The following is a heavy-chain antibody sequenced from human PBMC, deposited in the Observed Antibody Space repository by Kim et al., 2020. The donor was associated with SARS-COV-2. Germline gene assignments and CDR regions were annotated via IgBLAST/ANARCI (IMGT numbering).Heavy chain of an antibody. D-gene: IGHD5-18*01. Sequence: SETLSLTCTVSGYFISSGYYWGWLRQFPGKGLEWIESIYASGFGYYNPSLKRRVTVSVDTSKNHFLLRLTSVTAADTAVYYCARVHRYGADYNDFDYWG. V-gene: IGHV4-38-2*02. J-gene: IGHJ4*01. CDR1: GYFISSGYY. CDR2: IYASGFG. CDR3: ARVHRYGADYNDFDY.